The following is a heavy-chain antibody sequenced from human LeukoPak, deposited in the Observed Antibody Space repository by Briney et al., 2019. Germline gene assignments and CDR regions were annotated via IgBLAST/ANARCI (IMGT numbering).Heavy chain of an antibody. CDR1: GFTFSSYA. D-gene: IGHD2-2*01. Sequence: GGSLRLSCAASGFTFSSYAMSWVRQAPGKGLEWVSAISGSGGSTYYADSVKGRFTISRDNSKNTLYLQMNSLRAEDTAVYYCAKEGGYIVVVPATNDYWGQGTLVTVSS. V-gene: IGHV3-23*01. CDR3: AKEGGYIVVVPATNDY. J-gene: IGHJ4*02. CDR2: ISGSGGST.